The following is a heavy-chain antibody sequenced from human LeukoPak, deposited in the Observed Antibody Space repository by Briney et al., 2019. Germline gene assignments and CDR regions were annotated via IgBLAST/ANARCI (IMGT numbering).Heavy chain of an antibody. D-gene: IGHD5-18*01. CDR3: AKGQGYNYGDSIDY. Sequence: PGGSLRLSCAASGFTFNNYAMTWVRQAPGKGLELVSVINGCGSSYYADSVKGRFTVSRDTSKNKLYLQLNSLRDEDTAVYYCAKGQGYNYGDSIDYWGQGTLVTVSS. CDR2: INGCGSS. J-gene: IGHJ4*02. V-gene: IGHV3-23*01. CDR1: GFTFNNYA.